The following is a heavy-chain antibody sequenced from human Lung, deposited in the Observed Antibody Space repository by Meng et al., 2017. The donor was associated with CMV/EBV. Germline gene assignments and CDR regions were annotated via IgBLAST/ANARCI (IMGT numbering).Heavy chain of an antibody. Sequence: GGSXRISCAASGFTLSSYWMSWVRQAPGKGLEWVANIKEDGSEKYYVDSVKGRFTISRDNAKNSLYVQMNSLRGEDTAVYYCARAYRAIDYWGQGTLVTVSS. CDR3: ARAYRAIDY. D-gene: IGHD1-26*01. CDR2: IKEDGSEK. CDR1: GFTLSSYW. J-gene: IGHJ4*02. V-gene: IGHV3-7*01.